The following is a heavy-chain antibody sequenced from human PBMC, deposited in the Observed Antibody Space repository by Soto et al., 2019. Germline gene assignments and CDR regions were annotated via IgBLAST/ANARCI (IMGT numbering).Heavy chain of an antibody. V-gene: IGHV3-43*01. Sequence: PGGSLRLSCAASGFTFDDYTMHWVRQAPGKGLEWVSLISWDGGSTYYADSVKGRFTISRDNSKNSLYLQMNSLRTEDTALYYCAKDGRDPRPYYLDYWGQGTLVTVSS. CDR2: ISWDGGST. J-gene: IGHJ4*02. CDR3: AKDGRDPRPYYLDY. CDR1: GFTFDDYT.